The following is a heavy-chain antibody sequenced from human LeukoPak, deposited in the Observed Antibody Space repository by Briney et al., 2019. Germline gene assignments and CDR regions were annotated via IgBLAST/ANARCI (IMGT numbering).Heavy chain of an antibody. D-gene: IGHD3-10*01. J-gene: IGHJ6*04. Sequence: GGSLRLSCAASGFTFSSYEMNWVRQAPGKGLEWVSYISSSGSTIYYADSVKGRFTISRDNSKNTLYLQMNSLRSDDTAVYYCARDHGRGSGPGMDVWGKGTTVTISS. V-gene: IGHV3-48*03. CDR3: ARDHGRGSGPGMDV. CDR1: GFTFSSYE. CDR2: ISSSGSTI.